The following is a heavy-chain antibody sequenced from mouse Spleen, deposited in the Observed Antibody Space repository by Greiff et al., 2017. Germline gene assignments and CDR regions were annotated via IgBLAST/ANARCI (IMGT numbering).Heavy chain of an antibody. CDR1: GYTFTSYW. J-gene: IGHJ2*01. CDR3: ARAYGYDGQGDY. CDR2: INPSNGRT. V-gene: IGHV1S81*02. Sequence: QVQLQQPGAELVKPGASVKLSCKASGYTFTSYWMHWVKQRPGQGLEWIGEINPSNGRTNYNEKFKSKATLTVDKSSSTAYMQLSSLTSEDSAVYCCARAYGYDGQGDYWGQGTTLTVSS. D-gene: IGHD2-2*01.